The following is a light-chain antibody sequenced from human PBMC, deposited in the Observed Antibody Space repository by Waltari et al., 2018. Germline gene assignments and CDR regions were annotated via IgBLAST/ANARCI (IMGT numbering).Light chain of an antibody. CDR1: TSAIGGYDY. CDR2: EVS. Sequence: QSALTQAASMSGSPGQSITISCTGTTSAIGGYDYLSWYQHHPDKAPKLIIYEVSHRPSGVSTRFSGSKSGNTASLTISGLQAEDESHYYCTSYTSSNTWVFGGGTKLTVL. V-gene: IGLV2-14*01. CDR3: TSYTSSNTWV. J-gene: IGLJ3*02.